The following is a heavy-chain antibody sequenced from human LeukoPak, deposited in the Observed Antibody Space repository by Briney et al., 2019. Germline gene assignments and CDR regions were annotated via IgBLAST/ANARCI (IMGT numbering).Heavy chain of an antibody. CDR3: ARAQSNQMATKI. V-gene: IGHV4-39*07. CDR2: MYYSGST. CDR1: GGSISSGSYY. Sequence: NPSETLSLTCAVSGGSISSGSYYWGWIRQPPGKGLEGIGSMYYSGSTYYNPSLKSRVTISVDTSKDQFSLKVSSVTAADTAVYYCARAQSNQMATKIWGQGTLVTVSS. J-gene: IGHJ4*02. D-gene: IGHD5-24*01.